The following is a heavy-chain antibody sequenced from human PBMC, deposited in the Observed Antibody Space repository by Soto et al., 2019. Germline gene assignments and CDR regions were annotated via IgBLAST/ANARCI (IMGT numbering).Heavy chain of an antibody. CDR2: ISAYNGNT. D-gene: IGHD3-9*01. J-gene: IGHJ4*02. CDR3: ARDLTPTDY. Sequence: ASVKDSCKTSGYTFTSHGISWVRQAPGQGLEWMGWISAYNGNTNYAQKLQGRVTMTTDTSTSTAYMELKSLRSDDTAVYYCARDLTPTDYWGQGTLVTVSS. CDR1: GYTFTSHG. V-gene: IGHV1-18*01.